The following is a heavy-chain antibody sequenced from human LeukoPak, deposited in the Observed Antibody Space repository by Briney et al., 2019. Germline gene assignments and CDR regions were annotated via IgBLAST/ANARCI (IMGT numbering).Heavy chain of an antibody. J-gene: IGHJ5*02. CDR2: ISTSGSTI. CDR1: GFTFRDYY. V-gene: IGHV3-11*01. Sequence: PGGSLRLSCAASGFTFRDYYMSWIRQAPGKGLEWVSYISTSGSTIYYADSVKGRFTISRDNPKNSLYLQMNSLRAEDTAVYYCARGQPGLNRFDPWGQGTLVTVSS. D-gene: IGHD3-10*01. CDR3: ARGQPGLNRFDP.